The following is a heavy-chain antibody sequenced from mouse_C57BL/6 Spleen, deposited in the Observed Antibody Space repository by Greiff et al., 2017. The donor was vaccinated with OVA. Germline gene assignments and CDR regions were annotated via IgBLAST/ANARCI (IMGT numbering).Heavy chain of an antibody. Sequence: EVKLVESGGGLVQPGGSLSLSCAASGFTFTDYYMSWVRQPPGKALEWLGFIRNKANGYTTEYSASVKGRFTISRDNSQSILYLQMNALRAEDSATYYCARSNWDGNYFDYWGQGTTLTVSS. CDR3: ARSNWDGNYFDY. CDR1: GFTFTDYY. J-gene: IGHJ2*01. CDR2: IRNKANGYTT. D-gene: IGHD4-1*01. V-gene: IGHV7-3*01.